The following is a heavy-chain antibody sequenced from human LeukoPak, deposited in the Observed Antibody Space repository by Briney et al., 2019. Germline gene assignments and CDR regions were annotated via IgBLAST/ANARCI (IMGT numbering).Heavy chain of an antibody. J-gene: IGHJ4*02. CDR1: GGSISSSDYY. Sequence: SETLSLTYTVSGGSISSSDYYWDWSRQPPGMGLEYIGSIYYSGSTYYNPSLKSRVTISVDKSKNQFSLRLSSLTAADTAVYYCRLDSIDYYSFDYWGRGILVTVSS. D-gene: IGHD3-22*01. CDR2: IYYSGST. CDR3: RLDSIDYYSFDY. V-gene: IGHV4-39*07.